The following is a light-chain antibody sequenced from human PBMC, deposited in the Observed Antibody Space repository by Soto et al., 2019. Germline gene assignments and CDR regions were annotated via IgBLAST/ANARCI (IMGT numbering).Light chain of an antibody. CDR2: EVS. V-gene: IGLV2-14*01. CDR3: SSYAGSSNV. Sequence: QSVLTQPASVSGSPGQTNTISCTGTSSDVGGYNYVSWYQQHPGKAPKLMIYEVSNRPSGVSNRFSGSKSGNPPSLTIYGLQAEDEADYYCSSYAGSSNVFGTGTKVTVL. J-gene: IGLJ1*01. CDR1: SSDVGGYNY.